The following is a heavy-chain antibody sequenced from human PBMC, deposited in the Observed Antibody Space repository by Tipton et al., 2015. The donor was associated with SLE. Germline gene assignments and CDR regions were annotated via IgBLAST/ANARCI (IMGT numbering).Heavy chain of an antibody. Sequence: TLPLTCTFSGGAISDYYWNWIRQPPGKGLEWIGNIYYSGSTSYNPSLKSRVTISIDTTKNHFSLKLSSVTAADTAMYYCASERNGDWAAFDYWGQGILVTVSS. V-gene: IGHV4-59*01. J-gene: IGHJ4*02. D-gene: IGHD2-21*01. CDR2: IYYSGST. CDR1: GGAISDYY. CDR3: ASERNGDWAAFDY.